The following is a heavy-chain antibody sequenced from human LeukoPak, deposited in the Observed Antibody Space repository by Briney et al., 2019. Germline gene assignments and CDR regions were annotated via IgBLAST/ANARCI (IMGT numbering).Heavy chain of an antibody. V-gene: IGHV3-7*04. J-gene: IGHJ5*02. CDR1: GFTHSSYW. CDR3: GRNRVVVPAAP. D-gene: IGHD2-21*01. Sequence: GGALRLYCTASGFTHSSYWMSWVRVRPPPGKGLEWVANLKHDGSEKYYVDSVKGRFTISRDNAQDSLYLQMNSLRPEDTAVCYCGRNRVVVPAAPWGQGTLVTVSS. CDR2: LKHDGSEK.